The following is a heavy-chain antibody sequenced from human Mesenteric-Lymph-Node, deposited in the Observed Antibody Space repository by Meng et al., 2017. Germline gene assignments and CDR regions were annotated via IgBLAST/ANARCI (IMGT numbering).Heavy chain of an antibody. CDR2: LYYRGST. J-gene: IGHJ4*02. D-gene: IGHD1-26*01. V-gene: IGHV4-59*08. Sequence: VPLQDAGPGLVKPSETLSLTCIVSGDSLNSYYWSWIRQPPGKGLEGIGYLYYRGSTSYSPSLKSRVTISIATSKKQFSLKLRSVTAADTAVYYCGRGGGSYYHFNYWGQGTLVTVSS. CDR3: GRGGGSYYHFNY. CDR1: GDSLNSYY.